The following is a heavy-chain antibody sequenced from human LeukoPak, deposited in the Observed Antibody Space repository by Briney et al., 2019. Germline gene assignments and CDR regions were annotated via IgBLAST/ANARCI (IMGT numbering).Heavy chain of an antibody. Sequence: ASVKVSCKASGYIFTSYNMNWVRQAPGQGLEWMGWISAYNGNTNYAQKLQGRVTMTTDTSTSTAYMELRSLRSDDTAVYYCATMVWYYFDYWGQGTLVTVSS. CDR3: ATMVWYYFDY. V-gene: IGHV1-18*04. CDR1: GYIFTSYN. J-gene: IGHJ4*02. D-gene: IGHD2-8*01. CDR2: ISAYNGNT.